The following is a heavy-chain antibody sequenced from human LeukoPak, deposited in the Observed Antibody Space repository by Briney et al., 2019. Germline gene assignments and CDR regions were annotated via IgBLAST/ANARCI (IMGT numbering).Heavy chain of an antibody. CDR1: GGSISSYY. CDR3: ARGVYIAAAQYGY. V-gene: IGHV4-59*01. Sequence: SETLFLTCSVPGGSISSYYWRWIRQPPGKGVEWIGYIYYSGTTNYTPSLKSRVTISVDTSKNQFSLKLSSVTAADTAVYYCARGVYIAAAQYGYWGQGTLVTVSS. J-gene: IGHJ4*02. CDR2: IYYSGTT. D-gene: IGHD6-13*01.